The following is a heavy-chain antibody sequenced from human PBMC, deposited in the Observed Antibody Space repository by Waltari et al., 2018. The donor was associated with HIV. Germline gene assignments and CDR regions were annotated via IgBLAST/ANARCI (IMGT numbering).Heavy chain of an antibody. CDR3: ARNWDEFWSGSTHPGLDP. J-gene: IGHJ5*02. D-gene: IGHD3-3*01. CDR2: IHYSGTV. CDR1: SGSVISYF. V-gene: IGHV4-59*02. Sequence: QVQLRESGPGLVKPSETLSLTCSVSSGSVISYFWRWIRQSPGKGLEWIGQIHYSGTVTYNPSLKSRVMISVDSSRNQFFLDLNSVTAADTAVYYCARNWDEFWSGSTHPGLDPWGPGILVTVSS.